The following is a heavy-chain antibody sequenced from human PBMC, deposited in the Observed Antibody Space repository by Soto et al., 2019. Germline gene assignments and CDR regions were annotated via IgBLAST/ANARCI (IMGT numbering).Heavy chain of an antibody. V-gene: IGHV3-48*02. CDR1: GFTFSSYS. CDR2: ISSSSSTI. J-gene: IGHJ3*02. Sequence: GGSLRLSCAASGFTFSSYSMNWVRQAPGKGLEWVSYISSSSSTIYYADSGKGRFTISRDNAKNSVYLQMNSLRDEDTAVYYCATRVSEYSSSWAAFDIWGQGTMVTVSS. CDR3: ATRVSEYSSSWAAFDI. D-gene: IGHD6-6*01.